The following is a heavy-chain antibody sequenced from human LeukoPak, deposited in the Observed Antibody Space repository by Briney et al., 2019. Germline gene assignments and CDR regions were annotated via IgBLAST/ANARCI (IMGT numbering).Heavy chain of an antibody. CDR3: ARHAYYYDSSGYYLSDY. J-gene: IGHJ4*02. D-gene: IGHD3-22*01. Sequence: GESLKISCKGSGYSFTNYWIGWVRQMPGKGLEWMGIIYPGDSDTRYSPSFQGQVTISADKSISTAYLQWSSLKASDTAMYYCARHAYYYDSSGYYLSDYWGQGTLVTVSS. CDR2: IYPGDSDT. V-gene: IGHV5-51*01. CDR1: GYSFTNYW.